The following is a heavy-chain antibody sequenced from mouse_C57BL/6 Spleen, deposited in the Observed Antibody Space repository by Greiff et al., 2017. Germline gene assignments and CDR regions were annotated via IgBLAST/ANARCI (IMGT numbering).Heavy chain of an antibody. D-gene: IGHD1-1*01. CDR2: ISSGSSTI. CDR1: GFTFSDYG. CDR3: ARPYGSSFYFDY. V-gene: IGHV5-17*01. Sequence: VQLQQSGGGLVKPGGSLKLSCAASGFTFSDYGMHWVRQAPEKGLEWVAYISSGSSTIYYADTVKGRFTISRDNAKNTLFLQMTSLRSEDTAMYYCARPYGSSFYFDYWGQGTTLTVSS. J-gene: IGHJ2*01.